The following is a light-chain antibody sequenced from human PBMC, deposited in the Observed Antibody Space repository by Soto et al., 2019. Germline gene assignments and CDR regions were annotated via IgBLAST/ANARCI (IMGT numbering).Light chain of an antibody. J-gene: IGLJ2*01. CDR3: SSYTSSSTL. V-gene: IGLV2-14*01. CDR2: DVS. CDR1: SSDVGGYNY. Sequence: QSALTQPASVSASPGQSITISCTGTSSDVGGYNYVSWYQQHPGKAPKLMIYDVSNRPSGVSNRFSGSKSGNTASLTISGLQAEDEADYYCSSYTSSSTLFGGGTKVTVL.